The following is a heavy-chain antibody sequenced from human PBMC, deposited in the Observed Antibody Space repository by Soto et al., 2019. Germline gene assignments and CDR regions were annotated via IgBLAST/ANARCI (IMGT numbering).Heavy chain of an antibody. CDR2: ISYDGSNK. D-gene: IGHD3-22*01. J-gene: IGHJ4*02. CDR3: ARDEGYYDSSGPYDY. Sequence: PGGSLRLSCAASGFTFSSYAMHWVRQAPGKGLEWVAVISYDGSNKYYADSVKGRFTISRDNSKNTLYLQMNSLRAEDTAVYYCARDEGYYDSSGPYDYWGQGTLVTVSS. CDR1: GFTFSSYA. V-gene: IGHV3-30-3*01.